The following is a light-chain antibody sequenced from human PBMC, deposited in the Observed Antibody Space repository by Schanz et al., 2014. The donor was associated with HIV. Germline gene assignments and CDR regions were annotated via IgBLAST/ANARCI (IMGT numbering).Light chain of an antibody. V-gene: IGLV1-51*01. Sequence: QSVLTQPPSMSAAPGQRVNISCAGSAFNIGQNYVSWFQQFPGTAPKLLIYVNHQRPSDIPDRFSGSKTGTSATLAIVGLQTGDEADYYCGAWDSGRGAVVFGGGTQLTVL. J-gene: IGLJ2*01. CDR1: AFNIGQNY. CDR2: VNH. CDR3: GAWDSGRGAVV.